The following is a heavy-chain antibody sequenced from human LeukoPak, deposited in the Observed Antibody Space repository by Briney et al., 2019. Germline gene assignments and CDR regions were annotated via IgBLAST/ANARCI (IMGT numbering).Heavy chain of an antibody. V-gene: IGHV3-7*03. CDR3: AREVGGSGTESWWFDP. J-gene: IGHJ5*02. CDR2: IKQDGSEK. D-gene: IGHD3-10*01. CDR1: GFTFSSYW. Sequence: GGSLRLSCAASGFTFSSYWMSWVRQAPGKGLEWVANIKQDGSEKYYVDSVKGRFTISRDNAKNSLYLQMNSLRAEDTAVYYCAREVGGSGTESWWFDPWGQGTLVTVSS.